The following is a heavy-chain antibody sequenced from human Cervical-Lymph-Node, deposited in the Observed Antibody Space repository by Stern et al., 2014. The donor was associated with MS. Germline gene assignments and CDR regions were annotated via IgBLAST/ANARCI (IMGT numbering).Heavy chain of an antibody. Sequence: VQLVQSGSEVKKPGSSVKVSCKASGGTFSTSDLNWVRQAPGEGLEWMGGIIPLIGTAKFAPKFQGRVTINADGSTSTVYMELSNPGSDDTAIYYCARDLTMGTSDWGQGTLVTVSS. CDR3: ARDLTMGTSD. CDR1: GGTFSTSD. J-gene: IGHJ4*02. V-gene: IGHV1-69*01. D-gene: IGHD3-10*01. CDR2: IIPLIGTA.